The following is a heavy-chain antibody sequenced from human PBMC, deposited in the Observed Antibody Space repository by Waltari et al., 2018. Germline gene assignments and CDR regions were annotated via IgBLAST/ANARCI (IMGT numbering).Heavy chain of an antibody. J-gene: IGHJ2*01. CDR1: GYTFTSYA. CDR3: ATETRYGRSGYHYWYVDL. Sequence: QVQLVQSGAEVKKPGASVKVSCKASGYTFTSYAMHWVRQAPGQRLEWMGWINAGNGNTKYSQKFQGRVTITRDTSASTAYMELSSLTSEDTAVYYCATETRYGRSGYHYWYVDLWGRCTLVTVSS. CDR2: INAGNGNT. D-gene: IGHD3-22*01. V-gene: IGHV1-3*01.